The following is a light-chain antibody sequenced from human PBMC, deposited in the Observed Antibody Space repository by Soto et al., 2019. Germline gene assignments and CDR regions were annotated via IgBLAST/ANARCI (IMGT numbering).Light chain of an antibody. CDR3: ASYAGSYTYV. J-gene: IGLJ6*01. Sequence: QSALTQPRSVSGSPGQSVTISCTGTDSNIGFYNFVSWYQQHPDKAPHLLIYDVNKRPSGVPYRFSGSKSGTTASLTISGLQADDEADYYCASYAGSYTYVFGIGTQLTVL. V-gene: IGLV2-11*01. CDR2: DVN. CDR1: DSNIGFYNF.